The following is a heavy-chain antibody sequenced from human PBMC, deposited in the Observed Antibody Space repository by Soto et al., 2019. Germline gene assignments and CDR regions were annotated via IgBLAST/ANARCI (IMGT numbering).Heavy chain of an antibody. D-gene: IGHD6-13*01. J-gene: IGHJ6*01. CDR3: ARSPRYSSSWYSLNHYSYGMEV. CDR1: GYTFTGYY. Sequence: ASVKVSCKASGYTFTGYYMHWVRQAPGQGLEWMGWINPNSGGTNYAQKFQGRVTMTRDTSISTAYMELSRLRSDETAVYYCARSPRYSSSWYSLNHYSYGMEVWGQGTTVTRSP. CDR2: INPNSGGT. V-gene: IGHV1-2*02.